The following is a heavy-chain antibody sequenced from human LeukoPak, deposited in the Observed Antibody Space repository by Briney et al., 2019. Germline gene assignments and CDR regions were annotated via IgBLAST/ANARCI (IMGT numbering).Heavy chain of an antibody. CDR1: GYTLTDLS. V-gene: IGHV1-24*01. CDR2: FDPEDGER. J-gene: IGHJ4*02. CDR3: ASYVVGARGFDY. Sequence: GASVKVSCKVSGYTLTDLSMHWVRQAPGKGLEWMGGFDPEDGERINAQKFQGRVTMTEDASTDTAYMELSGLRSEDTAVYYCASYVVGARGFDYWGQGTLVTVSS. D-gene: IGHD1-26*01.